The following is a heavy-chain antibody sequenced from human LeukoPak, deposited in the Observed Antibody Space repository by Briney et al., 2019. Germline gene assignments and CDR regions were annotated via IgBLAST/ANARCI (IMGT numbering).Heavy chain of an antibody. D-gene: IGHD4/OR15-4a*01. CDR1: GYTFTGHY. CDR3: ARHPEKVTNDRCFET. Sequence: ASVKASSLLSGYTFTGHYLHQVRQAPGQGLEWMGWINPNSGGTNYAQKFQGRVTMTRDTSITTAYMELSRLSSDDTAVYYCARHPEKVTNDRCFETWGRGTLVTVSS. V-gene: IGHV1-2*02. J-gene: IGHJ2*01. CDR2: INPNSGGT.